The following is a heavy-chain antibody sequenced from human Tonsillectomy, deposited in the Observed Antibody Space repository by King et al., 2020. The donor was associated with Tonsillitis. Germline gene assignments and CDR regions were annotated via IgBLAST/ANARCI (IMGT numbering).Heavy chain of an antibody. CDR1: GFIFSNYW. CDR3: IRDNWGMHD. D-gene: IGHD7-27*01. V-gene: IGHV3-74*01. Sequence: VQLVESGGGLVQLGGSLTLSCAASGFIFSNYWMHWVRQGPGKGLEWVAHINNDGSGTTYADSVKGRFTISRDNAKSTLHLQMNSLRDEDMGVYYCIRDNWGMHDWGQGTLITVSS. J-gene: IGHJ4*02. CDR2: INNDGSGT.